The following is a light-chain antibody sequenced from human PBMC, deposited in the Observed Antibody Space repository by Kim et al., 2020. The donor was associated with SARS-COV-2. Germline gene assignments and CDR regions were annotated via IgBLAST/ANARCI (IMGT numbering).Light chain of an antibody. CDR1: ILTKKY. CDR2: KDD. CDR3: YSATDFNLV. Sequence: SYELTQPSSVSVFPGQTAKITCSGNILTKKYVRWFQQKPGQAPTLVIYKDDKRPSGTPERFSGSSSGTTVTLTITEAQVEDEADYYCYSATDFNLVFGGGTQLTVL. J-gene: IGLJ2*01. V-gene: IGLV3-27*01.